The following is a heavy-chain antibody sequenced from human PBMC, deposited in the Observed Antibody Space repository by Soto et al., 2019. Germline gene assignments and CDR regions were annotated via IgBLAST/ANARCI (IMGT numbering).Heavy chain of an antibody. CDR3: ARPWSSGWLDAFDI. V-gene: IGHV1-46*01. Sequence: GASVKVSCKASGYTFTSYYMHWVRQAPGQGLEWMGVINPSGGSISYAQKFQGRVTMTTDTSTSTAYMELRSLRSDDTAVYYCARPWSSGWLDAFDIWGQGTMVTVSS. CDR2: INPSGGSI. J-gene: IGHJ3*02. D-gene: IGHD6-19*01. CDR1: GYTFTSYY.